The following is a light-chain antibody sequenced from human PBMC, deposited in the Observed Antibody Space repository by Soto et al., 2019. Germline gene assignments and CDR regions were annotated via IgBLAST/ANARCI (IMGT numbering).Light chain of an antibody. CDR1: QSVSSSY. V-gene: IGKV3-20*01. J-gene: IGKJ1*01. Sequence: EIVLTQSPGTLSLSPGERATLSCRASQSVSSSYLAWYQQKPGQAPRLLIYGASSRATGIPDRFSGSGSGTDFTLTISRLEPEDFAVYYRQQYGSPSSFGQGTKVEIK. CDR2: GAS. CDR3: QQYGSPSS.